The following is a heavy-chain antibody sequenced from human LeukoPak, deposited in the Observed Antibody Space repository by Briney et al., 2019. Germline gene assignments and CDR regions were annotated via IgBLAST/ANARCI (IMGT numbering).Heavy chain of an antibody. J-gene: IGHJ4*02. CDR2: ISSGGST. CDR3: AKDTYSTSPYYFDY. CDR1: GFTFNNYA. Sequence: GGSLRLSCAAAGFTFNNYAMSWVRQAPGKGLKWVSGISSGGSTYYADSVKGRFTISRDSSKNTLYLQMNSLRAEDTAVYYCAKDTYSTSPYYFDYWGQGTLVTVSS. V-gene: IGHV3-23*01. D-gene: IGHD1-26*01.